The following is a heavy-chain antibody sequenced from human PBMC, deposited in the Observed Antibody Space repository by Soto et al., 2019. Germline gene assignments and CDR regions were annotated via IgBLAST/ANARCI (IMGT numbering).Heavy chain of an antibody. CDR1: GFTFSDNY. D-gene: IGHD5-18*01. Sequence: GGSLRLSCAASGFTFSDNYMSWIRQAPGKGLEWVSYITRSSTTIFYADSVKGRFTISRDNAKNSLYLQMNSLRAEDTAVYYCARDTRGDTYGGAFDYWGQGTLVTVSS. V-gene: IGHV3-11*01. CDR3: ARDTRGDTYGGAFDY. J-gene: IGHJ4*02. CDR2: ITRSSTTI.